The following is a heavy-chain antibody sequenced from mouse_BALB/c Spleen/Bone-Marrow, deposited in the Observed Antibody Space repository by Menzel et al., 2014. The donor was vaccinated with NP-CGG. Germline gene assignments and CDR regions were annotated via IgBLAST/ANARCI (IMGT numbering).Heavy chain of an antibody. J-gene: IGHJ3*01. CDR3: ARGTNYGPWFAY. Sequence: VQLQQSGPELVQPGASMKISCKASGYSFTGYTMNWVKQSHGKNLEWIGLINPYNGGTSYNQKFKVNATLTVDKTSNKAYMELLSLTSEDSAVYYCARGTNYGPWFAYWGQGTLVTVFA. CDR2: INPYNGGT. D-gene: IGHD1-1*01. V-gene: IGHV1-18*01. CDR1: GYSFTGYT.